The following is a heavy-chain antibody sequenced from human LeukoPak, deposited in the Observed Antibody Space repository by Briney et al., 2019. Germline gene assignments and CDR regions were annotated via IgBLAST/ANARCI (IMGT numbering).Heavy chain of an antibody. Sequence: AGGSLRLSCAVSGFTFSNYWMSWLRQAPEKGLEWVAHIKQDESEKYYVDSVKGRFTISRVNAKNSLYLQMNSLRAEDTAIYYCARDKIVGASKFDYWGQGTLVTVSS. CDR3: ARDKIVGASKFDY. CDR1: GFTFSNYW. D-gene: IGHD1-26*01. J-gene: IGHJ4*02. V-gene: IGHV3-7*01. CDR2: IKQDESEK.